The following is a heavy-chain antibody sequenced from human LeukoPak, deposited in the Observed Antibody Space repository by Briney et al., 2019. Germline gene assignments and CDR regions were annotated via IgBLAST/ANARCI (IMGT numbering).Heavy chain of an antibody. V-gene: IGHV3-53*01. D-gene: IGHD5-18*01. CDR1: GFTVSSNY. J-gene: IGHJ4*02. CDR2: IYSGGST. Sequence: GGSLRLSCAASGFTVSSNYMSWVRQAPGKGLEWVSVIYSGGSTYYADSVKGRFTVSRDNSKNTLYLQMNSLRAEDTAVYYCARVGYSYGYRPDYWGQGTLVTVSS. CDR3: ARVGYSYGYRPDY.